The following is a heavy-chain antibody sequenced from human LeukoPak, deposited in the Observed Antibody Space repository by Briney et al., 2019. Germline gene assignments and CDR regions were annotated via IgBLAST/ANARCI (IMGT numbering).Heavy chain of an antibody. CDR1: GFTFSSYA. J-gene: IGHJ4*02. Sequence: GGSLRLSCAASGFTFSSYAMHWVRKAPGKGLEWVAVISYDGSNKYYADSVKGRFTISRDNSKNTLYLQMNSLRAEDTAVYYCARGAYYDILTGYPVFDYWGQGTLVTVSS. V-gene: IGHV3-30-3*01. CDR2: ISYDGSNK. D-gene: IGHD3-9*01. CDR3: ARGAYYDILTGYPVFDY.